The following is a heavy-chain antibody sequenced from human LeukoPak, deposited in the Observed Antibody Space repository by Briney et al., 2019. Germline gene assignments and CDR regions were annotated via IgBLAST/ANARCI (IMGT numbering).Heavy chain of an antibody. CDR1: GDSISSGYY. CDR2: IYHSGST. Sequence: SETLSLTCTVSGDSISSGYYWGWIRQPPGKGLEWIGSIYHSGSTYYNPSLKSRVTISVDTSKNQFSLKLSSVTAADTAVYYCARVRRYYYDSSVKGAFDIWGQGTMVTVS. D-gene: IGHD3-22*01. V-gene: IGHV4-38-2*02. CDR3: ARVRRYYYDSSVKGAFDI. J-gene: IGHJ3*02.